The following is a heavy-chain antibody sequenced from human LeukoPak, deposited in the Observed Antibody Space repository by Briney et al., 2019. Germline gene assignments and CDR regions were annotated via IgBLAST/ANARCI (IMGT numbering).Heavy chain of an antibody. CDR1: GFTFSSYA. Sequence: PGGSLRLSCAASGFTFSSYAMSWVRQAPGKGLEWGSAISGSGGNTYYADSVKGRFTISRDNAQNALYLQMSSLRAEDTAVYYCAKDLHYGSADYWGQGTLVTVSS. J-gene: IGHJ4*02. CDR2: ISGSGGNT. V-gene: IGHV3-23*01. CDR3: AKDLHYGSADY. D-gene: IGHD3-10*01.